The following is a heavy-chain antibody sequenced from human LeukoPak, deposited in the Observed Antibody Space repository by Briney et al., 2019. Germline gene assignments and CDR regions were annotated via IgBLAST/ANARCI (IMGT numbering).Heavy chain of an antibody. CDR3: ARDRQLLYFDY. Sequence: SETLSLTRTVSGGSISSYYWSWIRQPPGKGLEWIGYIYYSGSTNYNPSLKSRVTISVDTSKNQFSLKLSSVTAADTAVYYCARDRQLLYFDYWGQGTLVTVSS. CDR1: GGSISSYY. CDR2: IYYSGST. J-gene: IGHJ4*02. V-gene: IGHV4-59*01. D-gene: IGHD1-26*01.